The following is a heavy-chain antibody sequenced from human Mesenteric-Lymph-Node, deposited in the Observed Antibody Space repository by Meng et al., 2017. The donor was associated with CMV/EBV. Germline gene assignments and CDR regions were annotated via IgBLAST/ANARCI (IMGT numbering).Heavy chain of an antibody. CDR2: ISTSGSTI. Sequence: GESLKISCAASGFTFSSYSMNWVRQAPGKGLEWIAYISTSGSTIYYADSVKGRFIISRDDAENSVYLQMNSLTDEDTALYYCARPSASLVPAAPNDYWGQGTLVTVSS. J-gene: IGHJ4*02. CDR1: GFTFSSYS. CDR3: ARPSASLVPAAPNDY. V-gene: IGHV3-48*02. D-gene: IGHD2-2*01.